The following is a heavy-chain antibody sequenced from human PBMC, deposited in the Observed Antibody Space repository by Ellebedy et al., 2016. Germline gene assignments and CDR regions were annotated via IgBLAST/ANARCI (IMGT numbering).Heavy chain of an antibody. CDR1: GFTFSNYF. V-gene: IGHV3-30-3*01. J-gene: IGHJ4*02. CDR3: ARVGFGELFSAFDY. Sequence: GGSLRLSCAASGFTFSNYFMHWVRQAPGKGLEWVAVISYDEATQYYADSLKARFTISRHNSNNTLYLQMNSLRPDDTAVYYCARVGFGELFSAFDYWGQGTLVTVSS. D-gene: IGHD3-10*01. CDR2: ISYDEATQ.